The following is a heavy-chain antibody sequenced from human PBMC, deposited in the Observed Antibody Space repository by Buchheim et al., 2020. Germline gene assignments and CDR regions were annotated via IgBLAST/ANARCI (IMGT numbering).Heavy chain of an antibody. CDR3: ARATYYYDSSGYYYGMDV. Sequence: EVQLVESGGGLVKPGGSLRLSCAASGFTFSSYSMNWVRQAPGKGLEWVSSISSSSSYIYYADSVKGRFTISSDKAKNSLYLQMNSLRAEDTAVYYCARATYYYDSSGYYYGMDVWGQGTT. D-gene: IGHD3-22*01. CDR2: ISSSSSYI. CDR1: GFTFSSYS. V-gene: IGHV3-21*01. J-gene: IGHJ6*02.